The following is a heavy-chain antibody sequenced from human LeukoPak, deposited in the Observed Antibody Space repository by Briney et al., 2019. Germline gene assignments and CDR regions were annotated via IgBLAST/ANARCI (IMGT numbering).Heavy chain of an antibody. D-gene: IGHD4-11*01. J-gene: IGHJ5*02. V-gene: IGHV4-4*09. CDR2: IYTSGST. CDR3: ARHDNSNYVMNWFDP. Sequence: SETLSLTCTVSGGSISSYYWSWIRQPPGKGLEWIGYIYTSGSTNYNPSLKSRVTISVDTSKNQFSLELSSVTAADTAVYYCARHDNSNYVMNWFDPWGQGTLVTVSS. CDR1: GGSISSYY.